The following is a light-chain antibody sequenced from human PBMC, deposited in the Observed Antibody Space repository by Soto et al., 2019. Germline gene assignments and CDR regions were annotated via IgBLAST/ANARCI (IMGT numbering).Light chain of an antibody. V-gene: IGLV2-8*01. J-gene: IGLJ1*01. CDR3: SSYAGSSYV. Sequence: QSALTQPPSASGSPGQSVTISCTGTSSDVGGYNYVSWYQQHPGKAPKLMIYEVSKRPSGVPDRFSGSKSGNTASLTVSGLRAEDEADYYCSSYAGSSYVFGTGTKLTVL. CDR1: SSDVGGYNY. CDR2: EVS.